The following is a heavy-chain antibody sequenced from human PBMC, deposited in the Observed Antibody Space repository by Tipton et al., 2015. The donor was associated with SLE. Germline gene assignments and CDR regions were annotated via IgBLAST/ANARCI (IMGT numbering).Heavy chain of an antibody. CDR2: IYTSGST. D-gene: IGHD4-17*01. Sequence: TLSLTCTVSGGSISSYYWSWLRQPPGKGLEWIGYIYTSGSTNYNPSLKSRVTISVDTSKNQFFLRLSSVTAADTAVYYCARPFTVATLGDAFDIWGQGTLVTVSS. CDR3: ARPFTVATLGDAFDI. V-gene: IGHV4-4*08. J-gene: IGHJ3*02. CDR1: GGSISSYY.